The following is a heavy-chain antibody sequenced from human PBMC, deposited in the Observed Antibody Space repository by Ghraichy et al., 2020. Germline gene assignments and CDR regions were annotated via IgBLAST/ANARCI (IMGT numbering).Heavy chain of an antibody. J-gene: IGHJ6*03. CDR2: INHSGST. CDR3: ASRPSYYMDV. Sequence: SETLSLTCAVYGGSFSGYYWSWIRQPPGKGLEWIGEINHSGSTNYNPSLKSRVTISADTSKNQFSLKLSSVTAADTAVYYCASRPSYYMDVWGKGTTVTVSS. V-gene: IGHV4-34*01. CDR1: GGSFSGYY.